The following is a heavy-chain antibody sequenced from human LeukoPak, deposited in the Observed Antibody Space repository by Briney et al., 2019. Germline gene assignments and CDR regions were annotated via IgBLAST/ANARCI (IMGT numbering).Heavy chain of an antibody. J-gene: IGHJ4*02. CDR2: IRDSGAGT. V-gene: IGHV3-23*01. Sequence: PGGSLRLSCAGSGFTFSSYAMSWVRQAPGKGLEWVSTIRDSGAGTYQADSVKGRFTISRDSSKNTLYLQMNSLRAEDTAVYYCPKAQTPVTTFDYWGQGTLVTVSS. CDR3: PKAQTPVTTFDY. CDR1: GFTFSSYA. D-gene: IGHD4-17*01.